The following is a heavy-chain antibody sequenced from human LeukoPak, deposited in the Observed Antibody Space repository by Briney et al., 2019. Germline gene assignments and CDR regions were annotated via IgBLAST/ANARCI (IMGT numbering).Heavy chain of an antibody. Sequence: SETLSLTCTVSGGSISSSSYYWGWIRQPPGKGLEWIGSTYYSGSTYYNPSLKSRVTISVDTSKNQFSLKLSSVTAADTAVYYCARDRRQVTSNRRGAFDIWGQGTMVTVSS. D-gene: IGHD2-21*02. CDR2: TYYSGST. CDR3: ARDRRQVTSNRRGAFDI. J-gene: IGHJ3*02. V-gene: IGHV4-39*02. CDR1: GGSISSSSYY.